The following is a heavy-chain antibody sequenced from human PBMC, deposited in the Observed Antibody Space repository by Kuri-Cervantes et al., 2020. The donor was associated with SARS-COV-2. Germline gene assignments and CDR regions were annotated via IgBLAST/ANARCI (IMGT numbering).Heavy chain of an antibody. CDR2: ISYDGSNK. Sequence: GESLKISCAASGLTFSSYAMHWVRQAPGKGLEWVAVISYDGSNKYYADSVKGRFTISRDNSKNTLYLQMNSLRAEDTAVYYCANSLIARFDYWGQGTLVTVSS. J-gene: IGHJ4*02. V-gene: IGHV3-30-3*01. CDR3: ANSLIARFDY. CDR1: GLTFSSYA.